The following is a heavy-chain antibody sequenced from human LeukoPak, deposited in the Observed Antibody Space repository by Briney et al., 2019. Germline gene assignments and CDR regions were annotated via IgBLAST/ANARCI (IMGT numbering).Heavy chain of an antibody. CDR1: GGSISSYY. CDR3: AMNYYDSSGSPTPLDY. D-gene: IGHD3-22*01. Sequence: SETLSLTCTVSGGSISSYYWSWIRQPPGKGLEWIGYIYYSGSTNYNPSLKSRVTISVDTSKNQFSLKLSSVTAADTAVYYCAMNYYDSSGSPTPLDYWGQGTLVTVSS. V-gene: IGHV4-59*08. CDR2: IYYSGST. J-gene: IGHJ4*02.